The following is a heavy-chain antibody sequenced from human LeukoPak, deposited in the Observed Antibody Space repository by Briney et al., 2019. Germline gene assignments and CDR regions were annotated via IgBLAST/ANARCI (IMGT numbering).Heavy chain of an antibody. Sequence: ASVKVSCKASGYTFTSYGISWVRQAPGQGLEWMGWISAYNGNTNYAQKLQGRVTMTTDTSTSTAYMGLRSLRSDDTAVYYCARDSLDSSSKINYFDYWGQGTLVTVSS. V-gene: IGHV1-18*01. CDR3: ARDSLDSSSKINYFDY. D-gene: IGHD6-13*01. CDR1: GYTFTSYG. CDR2: ISAYNGNT. J-gene: IGHJ4*02.